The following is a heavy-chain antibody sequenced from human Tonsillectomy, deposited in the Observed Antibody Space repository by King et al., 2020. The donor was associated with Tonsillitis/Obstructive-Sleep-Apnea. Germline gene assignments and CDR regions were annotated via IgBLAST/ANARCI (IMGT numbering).Heavy chain of an antibody. V-gene: IGHV1-69*10. CDR3: ATILDYYDSSGYTNWFDP. CDR2: IIPILGIA. D-gene: IGHD3-22*01. J-gene: IGHJ5*02. Sequence: QLVQSGAEVKKPGSSVKVSCKASGGTFSSYAISWVRQAPGQGLEWMGGIIPILGIANYAQKFQGRVTITADKSTSTAYMELSSLRSEDTAGYYCATILDYYDSSGYTNWFDPWGQGTLVTVSS. CDR1: GGTFSSYA.